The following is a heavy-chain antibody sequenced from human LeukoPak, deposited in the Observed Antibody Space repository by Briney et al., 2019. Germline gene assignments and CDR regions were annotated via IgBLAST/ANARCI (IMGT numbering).Heavy chain of an antibody. V-gene: IGHV3-30-3*01. CDR2: ISYDGSNK. D-gene: IGHD6-19*01. CDR3: ARDGAAVAYNWFDP. Sequence: PGGSLRLSCAASGFTFSSYAMRWVRQAPGKGLEWVAVISYDGSNKYYADSVKGRFTISRDNSKNTLYLQMNSLRAEDTAVYYCARDGAAVAYNWFDPWGQGTLVTVSS. CDR1: GFTFSSYA. J-gene: IGHJ5*02.